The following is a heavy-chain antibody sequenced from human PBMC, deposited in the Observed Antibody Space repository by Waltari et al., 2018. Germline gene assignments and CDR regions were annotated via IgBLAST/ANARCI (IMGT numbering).Heavy chain of an antibody. J-gene: IGHJ5*02. V-gene: IGHV1-8*02. CDR2: LNPNSGAK. CDR3: ARGRDVFANFDYNWFDP. CDR1: GYTFINYE. D-gene: IGHD2-21*01. Sequence: QVQLVQSGAEVLRPGASVKVSCRASGYTFINYEINWVRQAAGQGREWRGGLNPNSGAKAYRQKFQGRITMTWDTSISTAYMEMSNLRSDDTAVLYCARGRDVFANFDYNWFDPWGQGTLVTVSS.